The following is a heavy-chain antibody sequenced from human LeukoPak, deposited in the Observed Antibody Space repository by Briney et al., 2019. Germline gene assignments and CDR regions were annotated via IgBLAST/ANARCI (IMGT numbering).Heavy chain of an antibody. Sequence: SETLSLTCTVSGYSISSGHYWGWIRQPPGKGLEWIGSIYHSGSTYYNPSLKSRVTISVDTSKNQFSLKLSSVTAADTAVYYCAREFALLWFGDSEDYWGQGTLVTVSS. CDR3: AREFALLWFGDSEDY. CDR2: IYHSGST. CDR1: GYSISSGHY. V-gene: IGHV4-38-2*02. J-gene: IGHJ4*02. D-gene: IGHD3-10*01.